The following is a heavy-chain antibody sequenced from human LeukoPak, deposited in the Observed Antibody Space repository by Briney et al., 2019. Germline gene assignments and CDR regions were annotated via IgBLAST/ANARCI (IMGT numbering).Heavy chain of an antibody. D-gene: IGHD3-16*02. CDR3: AKRTVNFDY. J-gene: IGHJ4*02. Sequence: DSVKGRFTTSRDNSKSTLYLQMNSLRAEDTAVYYCAKRTVNFDYWGQGTLVTVSS. V-gene: IGHV3-23*01.